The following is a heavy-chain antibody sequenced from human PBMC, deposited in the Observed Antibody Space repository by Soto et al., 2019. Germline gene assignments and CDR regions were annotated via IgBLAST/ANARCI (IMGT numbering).Heavy chain of an antibody. V-gene: IGHV4-59*01. J-gene: IGHJ4*02. CDR2: IYYGGTN. CDR3: AMYYGHGQDY. Sequence: QVQLHQSGPGLVKPSETLSLTCSVPGASITNYYWTWIRQSPGKGLEWIGYIYYGGTNNYNSSLKGRVTVSVDMSTNQFSLTLNSVIAADTAVYYCAMYYGHGQDYWGQGTLVTVSS. CDR1: GASITNYY. D-gene: IGHD3-10*01.